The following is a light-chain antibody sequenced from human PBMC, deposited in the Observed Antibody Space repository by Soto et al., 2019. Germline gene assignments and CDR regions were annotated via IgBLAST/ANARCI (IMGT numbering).Light chain of an antibody. CDR2: EVS. V-gene: IGLV2-14*01. CDR1: TSDIGDYNY. Sequence: QSALTQPASVSGSPGQSITISCTGTTSDIGDYNYVSWYQQHPGKAPKLMIYEVSNRPSGVSNRFSGSKSGNTASLTISGLQAEDEADYYCSSYTSMTTLVVFGTGTKLTVL. J-gene: IGLJ1*01. CDR3: SSYTSMTTLVV.